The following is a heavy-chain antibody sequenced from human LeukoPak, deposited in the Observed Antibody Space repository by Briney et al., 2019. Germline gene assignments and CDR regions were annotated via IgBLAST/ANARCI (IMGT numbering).Heavy chain of an antibody. V-gene: IGHV1-46*01. Sequence: GASVKVSCKASGYTFTGYYMHWVRQAPGQGLEWMGIINPSRGSTSYAQKFQGRVTMTRDASTSTFYMELSSLRSEDTAVYYCARDIYYDSEIDYWGQGTLVTVSS. CDR2: INPSRGST. CDR1: GYTFTGYY. CDR3: ARDIYYDSEIDY. J-gene: IGHJ4*02. D-gene: IGHD3-22*01.